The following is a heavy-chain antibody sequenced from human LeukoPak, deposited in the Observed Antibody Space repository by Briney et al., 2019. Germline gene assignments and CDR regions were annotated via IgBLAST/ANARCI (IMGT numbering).Heavy chain of an antibody. J-gene: IGHJ4*02. CDR3: AKWGPYDTLTGRIN. D-gene: IGHD3-9*01. CDR2: IKPDESEK. Sequence: GGSLRLSCAASGFTFSNYWMTWVRQAPGKGLEWVANIKPDESEKYYVGSVKGRFTISRDNAKNSLYLQMNSLRAEDTAVYYCAKWGPYDTLTGRINWGQGTLVTVSS. V-gene: IGHV3-7*03. CDR1: GFTFSNYW.